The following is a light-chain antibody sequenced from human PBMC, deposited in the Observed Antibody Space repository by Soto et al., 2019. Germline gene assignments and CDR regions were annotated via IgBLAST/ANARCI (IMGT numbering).Light chain of an antibody. CDR1: HSISGW. Sequence: DVQMTQSPSTLSASVGDRVTITCRASHSISGWLAWYQQKPGKAPMLLIYAASSLQSGVPSRFSGSGSGTDFTLTISSLRPEDFATYYCQQSYSSPWTFGLGTKVDIK. V-gene: IGKV1-39*01. CDR3: QQSYSSPWT. CDR2: AAS. J-gene: IGKJ1*01.